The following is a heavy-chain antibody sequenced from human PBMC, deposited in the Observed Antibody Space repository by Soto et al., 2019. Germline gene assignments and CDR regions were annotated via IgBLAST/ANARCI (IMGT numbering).Heavy chain of an antibody. V-gene: IGHV4-31*03. CDR1: GCSISSNGFGNS. CDR3: AREVVEPAAMGNHYYYMDV. D-gene: IGHD2-2*01. J-gene: IGHJ6*03. Sequence: PSETLSLTCTVSGCSISSNGFGNSWSCIRQLPGKGLEWIGYIYHNGSTYYNPPLESRVTISVDTSKNQFSLRLSSVTAADTAVYYCAREVVEPAAMGNHYYYMDVWGKGTTVTVS. CDR2: IYHNGST.